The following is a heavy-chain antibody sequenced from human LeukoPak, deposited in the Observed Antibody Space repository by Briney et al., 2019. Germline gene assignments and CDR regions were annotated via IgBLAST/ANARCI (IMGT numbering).Heavy chain of an antibody. D-gene: IGHD1-1*01. Sequence: GGSLRLSCAASGFTFSSYEMNWVRQAPGKGLEWVSYISSSGSTIYYADSVKGRFTISRDNAKNSLYLQMNSLRAEDTAVYYCARGWRVGWTNWFDPWGQGTLVTVSS. CDR2: ISSSGSTI. CDR1: GFTFSSYE. V-gene: IGHV3-48*03. CDR3: ARGWRVGWTNWFDP. J-gene: IGHJ5*02.